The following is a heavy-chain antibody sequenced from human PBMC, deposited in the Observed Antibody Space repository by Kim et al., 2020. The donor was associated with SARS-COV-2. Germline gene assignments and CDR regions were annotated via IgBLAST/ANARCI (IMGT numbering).Heavy chain of an antibody. CDR2: ISYDGSNK. V-gene: IGHV3-30-3*01. J-gene: IGHJ5*02. Sequence: GGSLRLSCAASGFTFSSYAMHWVRQAPGKGLEWVAVISYDGSNKYYADSVKGRFTIARVNSKNTLYLQMNNLRAEDTAVYYCAKDPRPYSSGWYNWFDP. D-gene: IGHD6-19*01. CDR3: AKDPRPYSSGWYNWFDP. CDR1: GFTFSSYA.